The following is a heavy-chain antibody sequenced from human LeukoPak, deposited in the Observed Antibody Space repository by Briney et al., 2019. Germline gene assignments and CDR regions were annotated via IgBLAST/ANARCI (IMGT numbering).Heavy chain of an antibody. CDR1: GGSISSYY. J-gene: IGHJ4*02. Sequence: SETLSLTCTVSGGSISSYYWSWIRQPAGKGLEWIGRIYTSGSTNYNPSLKSRVTMSVDTSKNQFSLKLSSVTAADTAVYYCARGAPDYYDSSGMGLDYWGQGTLATVSS. CDR2: IYTSGST. CDR3: ARGAPDYYDSSGMGLDY. V-gene: IGHV4-4*07. D-gene: IGHD3-22*01.